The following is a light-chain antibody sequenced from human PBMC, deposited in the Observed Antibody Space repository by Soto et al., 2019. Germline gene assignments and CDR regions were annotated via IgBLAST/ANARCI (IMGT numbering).Light chain of an antibody. J-gene: IGLJ1*01. CDR3: SSYTSISTYV. CDR2: DVR. Sequence: QSVLTQPASGSVSPGQWITISCTGTSSDVGGYNFVSWYQQHPGKAPKLMIYDVRNRPSGVSNRFSGSKSVNTASLTISGLQAEDEADYYCSSYTSISTYVFGTGTKVNVL. CDR1: SSDVGGYNF. V-gene: IGLV2-14*01.